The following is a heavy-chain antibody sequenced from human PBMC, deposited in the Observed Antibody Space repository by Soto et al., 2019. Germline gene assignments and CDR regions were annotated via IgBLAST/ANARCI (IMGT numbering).Heavy chain of an antibody. D-gene: IGHD3-9*01. Sequence: EVQLLESGGHLIQPGESLRLSCAASGFSFSGYTMNWVRQAQGKGLEWISGINGGGGTTYYADSVKGRFTISRDDSKNILYLQKYSPRAVDTAIYYCAKDRHPDGIWTFDYWGRGTLVTVSS. J-gene: IGHJ4*02. CDR1: GFSFSGYT. CDR2: INGGGGTT. CDR3: AKDRHPDGIWTFDY. V-gene: IGHV3-23*01.